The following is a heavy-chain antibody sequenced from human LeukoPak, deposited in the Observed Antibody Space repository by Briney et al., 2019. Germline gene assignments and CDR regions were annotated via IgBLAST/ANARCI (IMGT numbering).Heavy chain of an antibody. J-gene: IGHJ3*02. Sequence: PGGSLRLSCAGTGFTFSNYWMTWVRQAPGKGLEWVANIKRDGSEKHYVDSVMGRFTISRANDKKSLYMEMSSLRVEDTAVYYCARDATPGYSGAWLDSFDIWGQGTMVTVSS. CDR2: IKRDGSEK. V-gene: IGHV3-7*01. CDR1: GFTFSNYW. CDR3: ARDATPGYSGAWLDSFDI. D-gene: IGHD6-19*01.